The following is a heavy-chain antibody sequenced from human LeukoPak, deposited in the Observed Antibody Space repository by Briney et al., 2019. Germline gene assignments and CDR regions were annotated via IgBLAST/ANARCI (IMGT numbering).Heavy chain of an antibody. V-gene: IGHV3-30-3*01. Sequence: PGRSLRLSCAASGFTFSFYVMNWVRQAPGKGLEWVAVISNDGSNKYYADSVKGRFTISRDNSKNTFYLQTNSLRPEDTALYYCARGRQRWLQSDAFDIWGLGTMVTVSS. CDR3: ARGRQRWLQSDAFDI. CDR1: GFTFSFYV. D-gene: IGHD5-24*01. CDR2: ISNDGSNK. J-gene: IGHJ3*02.